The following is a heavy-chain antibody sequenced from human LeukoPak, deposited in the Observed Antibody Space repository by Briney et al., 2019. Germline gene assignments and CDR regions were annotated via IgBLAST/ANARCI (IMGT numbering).Heavy chain of an antibody. Sequence: GESLKTSCKGSGYNFISYWIGWVRQMPGKGLEWMGIIYPGDSDTRYSPSFQGQVTISADKSINTAYLQWSSLKASDTAMYYCARGAATGCFDPWGQGTLVTVSS. J-gene: IGHJ5*02. CDR1: GYNFISYW. V-gene: IGHV5-51*01. CDR3: ARGAATGCFDP. CDR2: IYPGDSDT. D-gene: IGHD6-13*01.